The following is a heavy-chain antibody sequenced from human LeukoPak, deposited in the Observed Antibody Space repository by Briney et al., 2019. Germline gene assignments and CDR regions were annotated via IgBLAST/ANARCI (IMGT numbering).Heavy chain of an antibody. CDR3: ASGRGYSSAAFDY. CDR1: GFTFSDYW. D-gene: IGHD6-19*01. CDR2: ISGSSGST. V-gene: IGHV3-23*01. Sequence: GGSLRLSCAASGFTFSDYWMSWVRQAPGKGLEWVSVISGSSGSTYYADSAKGRFTIFRDNSKNTLYLQMNSLRVEDTAIYYCASGRGYSSAAFDYWGQGTLVTVSS. J-gene: IGHJ4*02.